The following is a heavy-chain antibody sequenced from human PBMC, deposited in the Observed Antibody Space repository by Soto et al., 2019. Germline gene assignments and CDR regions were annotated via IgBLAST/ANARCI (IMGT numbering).Heavy chain of an antibody. V-gene: IGHV3-11*05. Sequence: GGSLRLSCAASGFTFSDYYMSWIRQAPGKGLEWVSYISSSSSYTNYADSVKGRFTISRDNAKNSLYLQMNSLRAEDTAVYYCAKEVAVAGKDDYYGMDVWGQGTTVTVSS. D-gene: IGHD6-19*01. CDR3: AKEVAVAGKDDYYGMDV. CDR2: ISSSSSYT. CDR1: GFTFSDYY. J-gene: IGHJ6*02.